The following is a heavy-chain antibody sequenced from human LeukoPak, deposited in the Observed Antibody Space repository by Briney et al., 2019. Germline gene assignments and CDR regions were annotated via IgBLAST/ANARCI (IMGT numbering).Heavy chain of an antibody. Sequence: GGSLRLSCAASGFTFSAYTMNWVRQAPGKGLEWVSSISSSDNYIYYADSVKGRFTISRDNTKNSLYLQMNSLRAEDTAAYYCARDTMIVGPHWGQGTLVTVSS. J-gene: IGHJ4*02. CDR2: ISSSDNYI. V-gene: IGHV3-21*01. D-gene: IGHD3-22*01. CDR3: ARDTMIVGPH. CDR1: GFTFSAYT.